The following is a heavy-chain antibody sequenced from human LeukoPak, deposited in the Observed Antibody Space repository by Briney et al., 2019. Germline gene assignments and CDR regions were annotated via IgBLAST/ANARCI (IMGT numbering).Heavy chain of an antibody. CDR3: AREPAPSYSSSWYYYYGMDV. CDR2: INPNSGGT. CDR1: GYTFTSYG. D-gene: IGHD6-13*01. V-gene: IGHV1-2*04. J-gene: IGHJ6*02. Sequence: ASVKVSCKASGYTFTSYGIGWVRQAPGQGLEWMGWINPNSGGTNYAQKFQGWVTMTRDTSISTAYMELSRLRSDDTAVYYCAREPAPSYSSSWYYYYGMDVWGQGTTVTVSS.